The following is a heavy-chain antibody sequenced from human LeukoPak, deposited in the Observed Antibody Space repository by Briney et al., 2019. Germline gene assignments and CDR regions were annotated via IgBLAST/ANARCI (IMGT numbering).Heavy chain of an antibody. CDR2: ISAYNGNT. Sequence: ASVKVSCKASGYSFTRYGISWVRQAPGQGLEWMGWISAYNGNTNYAQKLQGRVTMTTDTSTSTAYMELRSLRSDDTAVYYCARGRGYSYGYPYYYYMDVWGKGTTVTISS. CDR3: ARGRGYSYGYPYYYYMDV. J-gene: IGHJ6*03. D-gene: IGHD5-18*01. CDR1: GYSFTRYG. V-gene: IGHV1-18*01.